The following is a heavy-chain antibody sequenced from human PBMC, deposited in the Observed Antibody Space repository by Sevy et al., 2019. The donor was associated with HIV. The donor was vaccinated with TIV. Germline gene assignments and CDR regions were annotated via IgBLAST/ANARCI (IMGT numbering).Heavy chain of an antibody. CDR3: ATITMVRGVRD. Sequence: SDTLSLTCTVSGGSISSYYWSWIRQPPGKGLEWIGYIYYSGSTNYNPSLKSRVTISVDTSKNQFSLKLSSVTAADTAVYYCATITMVRGVRDWGQGTLVTVSS. D-gene: IGHD3-10*01. CDR1: GGSISSYY. CDR2: IYYSGST. J-gene: IGHJ4*02. V-gene: IGHV4-59*01.